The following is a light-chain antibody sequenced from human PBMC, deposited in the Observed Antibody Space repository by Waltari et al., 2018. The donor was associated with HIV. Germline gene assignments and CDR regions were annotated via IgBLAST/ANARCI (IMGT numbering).Light chain of an antibody. V-gene: IGKV1-39*01. Sequence: DIQLTQSPSSLSASVGDSVTINCRASQSISTCFHWYQQNSGKAPKILFNSAFNLQSGVPTRFSGSGSETDFALAISTLQPEDFATYYCQQGYSTPRTFGQGTKVEIK. CDR2: SAF. J-gene: IGKJ1*01. CDR3: QQGYSTPRT. CDR1: QSISTC.